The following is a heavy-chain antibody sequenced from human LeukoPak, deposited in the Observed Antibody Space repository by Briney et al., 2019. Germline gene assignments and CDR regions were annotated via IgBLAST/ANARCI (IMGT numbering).Heavy chain of an antibody. CDR3: ARGLDSSGYPY. V-gene: IGHV4-59*12. J-gene: IGHJ4*02. CDR1: GGSISSYY. CDR2: VYYSGST. Sequence: SETLSLTCTVSGGSISSYYWSWIRQPPGKGLEWIGYVYYSGSTNYNPSLKSRVTISVDTSKNQFSLKLTSVTAADTAVYYCARGLDSSGYPYWGQGTLVTVPS. D-gene: IGHD3-22*01.